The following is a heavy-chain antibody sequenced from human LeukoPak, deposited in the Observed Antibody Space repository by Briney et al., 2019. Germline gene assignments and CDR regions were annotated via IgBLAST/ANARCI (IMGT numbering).Heavy chain of an antibody. D-gene: IGHD6-13*01. Sequence: PGGSLRLSCAASGFTFSDYYMSWVRQAPGKGLEWISYISSSDSPVYYADSVKGRFTISRDNAKNSLYLQMNSLRAEDTAVYYCASTGIAAAGYDYWGQGTLVTVSS. CDR2: ISSSDSPV. CDR3: ASTGIAAAGYDY. J-gene: IGHJ4*02. CDR1: GFTFSDYY. V-gene: IGHV3-11*01.